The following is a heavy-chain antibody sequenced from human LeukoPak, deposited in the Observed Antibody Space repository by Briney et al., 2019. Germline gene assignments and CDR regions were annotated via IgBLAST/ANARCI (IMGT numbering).Heavy chain of an antibody. D-gene: IGHD3-22*01. CDR2: ITPNADRT. CDR1: GFTFGSYG. J-gene: IGHJ1*01. CDR3: AIMHGYYDGSGYWVQ. V-gene: IGHV3-23*01. Sequence: QSGGSLRLSCAASGFTFGSYGMSWVRQAPGKGLEWVSFITPNADRTSYAGSVEGRFTISRDNPRNTLYMQMNSLRDEDTALYYCAIMHGYYDGSGYWVQWGQGTLVTVSS.